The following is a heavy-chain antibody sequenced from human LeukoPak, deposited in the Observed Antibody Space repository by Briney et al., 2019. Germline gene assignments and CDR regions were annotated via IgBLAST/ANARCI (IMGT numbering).Heavy chain of an antibody. J-gene: IGHJ4*02. CDR1: GFTFSSYE. CDR3: AKGADEFSYLGSGYFDY. CDR2: ISSSGSTI. D-gene: IGHD3-10*01. Sequence: PGGSLRLSCAASGFTFSSYEMNWVRQAPGKGLEWVSYISSSGSTIYYADSVKGRFTISRDNSKNTLYLQMNSLRAEDTAEYYCAKGADEFSYLGSGYFDYWGQGTLVTVSS. V-gene: IGHV3-48*03.